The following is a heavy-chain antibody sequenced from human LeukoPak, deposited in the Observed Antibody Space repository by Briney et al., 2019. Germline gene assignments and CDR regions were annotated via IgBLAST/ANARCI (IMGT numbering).Heavy chain of an antibody. J-gene: IGHJ4*02. D-gene: IGHD1-26*01. V-gene: IGHV4-30-4*02. CDR1: GGSISSGDYY. CDR3: ARAGSGSYYPWKALFIDY. Sequence: SETLSLTCTVSGGSISSGDYYWSWIRQPPGKGLEWIGYIYYSGSTYYNPSLKSRVTISVDTSKNQFSLKLSSVTAADTAVYYCARAGSGSYYPWKALFIDYWGQGTLVTVSS. CDR2: IYYSGST.